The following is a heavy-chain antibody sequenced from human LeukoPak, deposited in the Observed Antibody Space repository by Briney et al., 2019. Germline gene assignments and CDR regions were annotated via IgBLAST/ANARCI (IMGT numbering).Heavy chain of an antibody. Sequence: SETLSLTCTVSGGSISSSSHHWAWIRQPPGKGLEWIVSIYYTGNSYYNPSLRSRLTISVDSSKDQFSLRLSSVTAADTAVYYCSREHYSTSDYWGQGILVTVSS. CDR2: IYYTGNS. CDR3: SREHYSTSDY. J-gene: IGHJ4*02. CDR1: GGSISSSSHH. D-gene: IGHD1/OR15-1a*01. V-gene: IGHV4-39*01.